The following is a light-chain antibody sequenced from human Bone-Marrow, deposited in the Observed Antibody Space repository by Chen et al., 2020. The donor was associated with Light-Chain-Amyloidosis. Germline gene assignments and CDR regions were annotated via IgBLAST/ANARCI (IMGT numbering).Light chain of an antibody. CDR1: SGSIATNY. V-gene: IGLV6-57*01. Sequence: NFMLPQPHPVSESPGKTVIISCTRSSGSIATNYVQWYQQRPGRSPTTVIYEDDQRPSGVPDRFSGSIDRSSNSASLTISGLKTEDEADYYCQSYQGSSQGVFGGGTKLTVL. CDR3: QSYQGSSQGV. J-gene: IGLJ3*02. CDR2: EDD.